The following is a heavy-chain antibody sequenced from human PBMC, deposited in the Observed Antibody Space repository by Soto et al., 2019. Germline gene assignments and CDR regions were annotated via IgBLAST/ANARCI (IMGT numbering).Heavy chain of an antibody. Sequence: EVQLVESGGGLVQPGGSLILSCAASGFTFSRYWMMWVRQAPGKGLEWVANLNPDVRSKHYVDSVRGRFTISRDNAKNLLYLQMDGLRVEDTAVYYCASKGGENYWGQGTLLTVSS. CDR3: ASKGGENY. D-gene: IGHD3-16*01. CDR2: LNPDVRSK. J-gene: IGHJ4*02. CDR1: GFTFSRYW. V-gene: IGHV3-7*01.